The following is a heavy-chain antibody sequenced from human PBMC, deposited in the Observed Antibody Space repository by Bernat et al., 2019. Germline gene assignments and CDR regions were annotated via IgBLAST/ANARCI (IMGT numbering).Heavy chain of an antibody. Sequence: EVQLVESGGGLIQPGRSLRLSCTTSGFTFGDDPLSWFRQAPGKGLEWLGVISSKAYGGTTEDAASVKGRFTISRDDSKSIAYLQMNSLKTEDTAVYYCARGIYGRFDSWGRGTLVTVSS. J-gene: IGHJ4*02. CDR2: ISSKAYGGTT. CDR3: ARGIYGRFDS. D-gene: IGHD3-10*01. V-gene: IGHV3-49*03. CDR1: GFTFGDDP.